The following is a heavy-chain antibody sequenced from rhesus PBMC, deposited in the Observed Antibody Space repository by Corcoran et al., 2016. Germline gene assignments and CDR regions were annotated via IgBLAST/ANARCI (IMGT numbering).Heavy chain of an antibody. J-gene: IGHJ6*01. V-gene: IGHV4-93*02. CDR2: IYGGSGST. Sequence: QVQLQESGPGLVKPSETLSLTCAVSGGSISSSNWWSWIRQSPGKGLELIGEIYGGSGSTSYNPSLKSRVTVSTDTSKNQFSRKLSSVTAADTAVYYCARRQRQLERCGLDSWGQGVVVTVSS. CDR3: ARRQRQLERCGLDS. D-gene: IGHD6-25*01. CDR1: GGSISSSNW.